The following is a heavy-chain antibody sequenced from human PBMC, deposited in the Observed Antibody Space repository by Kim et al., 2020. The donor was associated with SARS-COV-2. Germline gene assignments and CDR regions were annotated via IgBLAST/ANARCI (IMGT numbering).Heavy chain of an antibody. CDR1: RFTFSNYA. V-gene: IGHV3-23*01. CDR2: ISGSGSST. CDR3: AKAGHYYDSSGPTYFDY. D-gene: IGHD3-22*01. J-gene: IGHJ4*02. Sequence: GESLRLSCAASRFTFSNYAMSWVRQAPGKGLEWVSVISGSGSSTYYADSVKGRFTISRDNSKNTLYLQMNGLRAEDTAVYYCAKAGHYYDSSGPTYFDYWGQGTLVTVSS.